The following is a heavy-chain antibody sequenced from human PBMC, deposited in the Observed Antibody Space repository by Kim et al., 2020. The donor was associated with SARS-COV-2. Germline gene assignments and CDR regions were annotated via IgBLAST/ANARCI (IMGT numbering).Heavy chain of an antibody. Sequence: GGSLRLSCAASGFIFSDYYMSWIRQAPGRGLEWLSHISTSSSFTKTADSVKGRFTISRDNAKNSLYLQMNSLRAEDTAVYFCARDFRRFAGSDYWGQGTLVTVSS. CDR1: GFIFSDYY. V-gene: IGHV3-11*05. J-gene: IGHJ4*02. CDR2: ISTSSSFT. CDR3: ARDFRRFAGSDY. D-gene: IGHD3-16*01.